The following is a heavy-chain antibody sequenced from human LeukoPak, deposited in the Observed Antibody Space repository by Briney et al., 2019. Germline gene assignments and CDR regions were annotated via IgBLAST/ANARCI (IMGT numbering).Heavy chain of an antibody. J-gene: IGHJ4*02. CDR1: GFTFSSYA. Sequence: GGSLRLSCAASGFTFSSYAMSWVRQAPGKGLEWVSAISGSGGSTYYADSVKGRFTISRDSAKNTLYLQMNSLRAEDTAVYYCARGGAAMAYYWGQGTLVTVSS. V-gene: IGHV3-23*01. CDR2: ISGSGGST. CDR3: ARGGAAMAYY. D-gene: IGHD5-18*01.